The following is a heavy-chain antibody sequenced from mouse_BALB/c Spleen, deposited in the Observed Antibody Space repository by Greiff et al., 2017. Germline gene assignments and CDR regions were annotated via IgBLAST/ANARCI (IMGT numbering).Heavy chain of an antibody. CDR3: ARRGITRTWFAY. D-gene: IGHD2-4*01. Sequence: DVHLVESGGGLVQPGGSLKLSCAASGFTFSSYGMSWVRQTPDKRLELVATINSNGGSTYYPDSVKGRFTISRDNAKNTLYLQMSSLKSEDTAMYYCARRGITRTWFAYWGQGTLVTVSA. CDR1: GFTFSSYG. J-gene: IGHJ3*01. V-gene: IGHV5-6-3*01. CDR2: INSNGGST.